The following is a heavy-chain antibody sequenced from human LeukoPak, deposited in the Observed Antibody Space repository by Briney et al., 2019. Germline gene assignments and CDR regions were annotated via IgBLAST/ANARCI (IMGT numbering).Heavy chain of an antibody. D-gene: IGHD6-6*01. Sequence: PSETLSLTCTVSGGSISSSNYYWGWIRQPPGKGLEWIGYIYHSGSTNYNPSLQSRVTISVDTSKNQFSLNLNSVTAADTAVYYCARGGAARLHFQNWGQGTLVTVSS. J-gene: IGHJ1*01. CDR3: ARGGAARLHFQN. CDR1: GGSISSSNYY. V-gene: IGHV4-61*05. CDR2: IYHSGST.